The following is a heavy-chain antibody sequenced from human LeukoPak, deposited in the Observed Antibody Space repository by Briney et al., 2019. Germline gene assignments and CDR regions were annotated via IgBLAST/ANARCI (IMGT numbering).Heavy chain of an antibody. CDR2: LYYSGST. D-gene: IGHD6-13*01. V-gene: IGHV4-39*01. CDR3: AGGPGYSSSWVVS. CDR1: GGSISSSGYN. J-gene: IGHJ4*02. Sequence: SETLSLTCTVFGGSISSSGYNGSWIPPPQGKGWEWMGNLYYSGSTYYNPSLKSRVTISVDTSKNQFSLKLSSVTAADTAVYYCAGGPGYSSSWVVSWGQGTLVTVSS.